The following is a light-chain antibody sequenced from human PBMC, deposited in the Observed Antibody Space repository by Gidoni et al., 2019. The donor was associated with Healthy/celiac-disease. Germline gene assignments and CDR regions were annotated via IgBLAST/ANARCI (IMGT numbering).Light chain of an antibody. CDR2: KAS. J-gene: IGLJ2*01. Sequence: SYELTQPPSVSVSPGQTARITCSGDALPKQYAYWYQQKPGPAPVLVIYKASERPSGIPERFSGSSSGTTVTLTISGVQAEDEADYYCQSADSSGTYVVFGGGTKLTVL. CDR3: QSADSSGTYVV. CDR1: ALPKQY. V-gene: IGLV3-25*03.